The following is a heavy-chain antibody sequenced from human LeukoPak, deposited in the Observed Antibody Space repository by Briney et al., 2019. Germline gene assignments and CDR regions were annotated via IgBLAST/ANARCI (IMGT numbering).Heavy chain of an antibody. D-gene: IGHD3-22*01. Sequence: GGSLRLSCAASGFTFSSYSMNWVRQAQGKGLEWVSSISSSSRYIYYADSVRGRFTISRDNDKHSLYLHMNSLVAEDKAVFYCTRDSSKTYYYDSSGYDWGQGTLVTVSS. J-gene: IGHJ4*02. CDR2: ISSSSRYI. CDR1: GFTFSSYS. CDR3: TRDSSKTYYYDSSGYD. V-gene: IGHV3-21*01.